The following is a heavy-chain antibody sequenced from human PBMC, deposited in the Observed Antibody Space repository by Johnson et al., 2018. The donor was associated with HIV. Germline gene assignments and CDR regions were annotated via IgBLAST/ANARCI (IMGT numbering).Heavy chain of an antibody. CDR3: ARYGISFVGATTVKWAFDI. Sequence: QMQLVESGGGLVQPEGSLRLSCAASGFTFSSYGMHWVRQAPGKGLEWVAFIRYDGSNKYYADSVKGRFTISSDNSKNTLYLQMNSLRAEDTAVYYCARYGISFVGATTVKWAFDIWGQGTMVTVSS. J-gene: IGHJ3*02. CDR1: GFTFSSYG. CDR2: IRYDGSNK. V-gene: IGHV3-30*02. D-gene: IGHD1-26*01.